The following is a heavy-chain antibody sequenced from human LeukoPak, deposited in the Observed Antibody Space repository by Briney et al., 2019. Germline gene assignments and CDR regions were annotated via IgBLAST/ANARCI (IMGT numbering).Heavy chain of an antibody. Sequence: GASVKVSCKASGYTFTSYGIRWVRQAPGQGLEWMGWISAYNGNTNYAQKLQGRVTMTTDTSTSTAYMELRSLRSDDTAVYYCATRSSGYYEDAFDIWGQGTMVTVSS. V-gene: IGHV1-18*01. CDR1: GYTFTSYG. CDR2: ISAYNGNT. J-gene: IGHJ3*02. CDR3: ATRSSGYYEDAFDI. D-gene: IGHD3-22*01.